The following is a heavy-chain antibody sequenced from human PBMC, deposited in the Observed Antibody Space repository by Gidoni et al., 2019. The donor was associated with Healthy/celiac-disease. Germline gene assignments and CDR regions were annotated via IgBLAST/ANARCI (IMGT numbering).Heavy chain of an antibody. CDR1: GFTFSSYW. CDR3: AREPVDTAMVTYMDV. J-gene: IGHJ6*03. D-gene: IGHD5-18*01. V-gene: IGHV3-74*01. Sequence: EVQLVESGGGLVQPGGSLRLSWAASGFTFSSYWMHWVRQAPGKGLVWVSRLNSDGSSTSYADSVKGRFTISRDNAKNTLYLQMNSLRAEDTAVYYCAREPVDTAMVTYMDVWGKGTTVTVSS. CDR2: LNSDGSST.